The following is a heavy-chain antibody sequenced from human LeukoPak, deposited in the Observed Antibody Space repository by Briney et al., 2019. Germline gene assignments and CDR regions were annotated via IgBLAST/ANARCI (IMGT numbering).Heavy chain of an antibody. V-gene: IGHV4-31*03. J-gene: IGHJ4*02. CDR2: IYYSGST. CDR3: ARDWGTYFDY. CDR1: GGSISSGGSR. Sequence: SETLSLTCNVSGGSISSGGSRWSWIRQHPGKGPEWIGYIYYSGSTYYNPSLESRLTMSVDTSKNQFSLHLTSVTAADTAVYYCARDWGTYFDYWGQGTLVTVSS. D-gene: IGHD7-27*01.